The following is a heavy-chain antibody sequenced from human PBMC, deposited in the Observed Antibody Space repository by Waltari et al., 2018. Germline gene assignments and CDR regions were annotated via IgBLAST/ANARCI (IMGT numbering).Heavy chain of an antibody. J-gene: IGHJ4*02. Sequence: QLVESGGGVVQPGRSLRLSCAAPGSSFSNHNIHWVRQAPGKGLEWVTDISFDGSKYYADSVEGRFTIAGDNSKSTIFLQMSSLRPEDTAVYYCAREGGTSGYSGYFDDWGQGTLVTVSS. D-gene: IGHD2-2*01. V-gene: IGHV3-30*15. CDR1: GSSFSNHN. CDR2: ISFDGSK. CDR3: AREGGTSGYSGYFDD.